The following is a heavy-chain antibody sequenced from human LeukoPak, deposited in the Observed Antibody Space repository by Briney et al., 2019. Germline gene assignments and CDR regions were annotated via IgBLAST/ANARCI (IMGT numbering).Heavy chain of an antibody. CDR2: IYYSGST. D-gene: IGHD3-10*01. J-gene: IGHJ4*02. CDR1: GGSISSSSYY. Sequence: PSETLSLTCTVSGGSISSSSYYWGWIRQPPGKGLEWIGSIYYSGSTYYNPSLKSRVTISIDTSKNQFYLKLSSVTAADTAVYYCARDDYYASGSFYTDWGQGALVTVSS. CDR3: ARDDYYASGSFYTD. V-gene: IGHV4-39*07.